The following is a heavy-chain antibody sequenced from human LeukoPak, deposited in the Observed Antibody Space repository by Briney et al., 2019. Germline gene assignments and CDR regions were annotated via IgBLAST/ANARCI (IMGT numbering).Heavy chain of an antibody. J-gene: IGHJ4*03. D-gene: IGHD3-3*01. CDR2: IKQDASQE. CDR1: GFTFSSYW. CDR3: ARGVVYPAWSGPHWSDY. V-gene: IGHV3-7*01. Sequence: GGSLRLSCAASGFTFSSYWMSWVRQAPGKGPEWVAHIKQDASQEYHVDSVKGRFTISRDNAKNSLYLQMNSLRAEDTAVYYCARGVVYPAWSGPHWSDYWGQGATVTVSS.